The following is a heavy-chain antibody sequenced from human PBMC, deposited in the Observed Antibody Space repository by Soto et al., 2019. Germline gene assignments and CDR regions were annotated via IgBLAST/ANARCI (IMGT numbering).Heavy chain of an antibody. Sequence: SETLSLTCAVYGGSFSGYYWSWIRQPPGKGLEWIGEINHSGSTNYNPSLKSRVTISVDTSKNQFSLKLSSVTAADTAVYYCASQRSRYYHGSGRPLDYWGQGTLVTVSS. J-gene: IGHJ4*02. D-gene: IGHD3-10*01. CDR2: INHSGST. V-gene: IGHV4-34*01. CDR1: GGSFSGYY. CDR3: ASQRSRYYHGSGRPLDY.